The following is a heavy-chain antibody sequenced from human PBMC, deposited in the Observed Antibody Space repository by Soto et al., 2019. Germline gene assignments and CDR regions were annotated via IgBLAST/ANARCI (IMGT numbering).Heavy chain of an antibody. Sequence: QVQLVESGGGVVQPGRSLRLSCAASGFIFNNYAMHWVRQAPGKGLEWVAFISYDGSSKYYADSVTGRFTVSRDSSRNTLYLQMNSLRAEDTAVYYCARGYGYIYGNTFDSWGQGTLVTVSS. D-gene: IGHD5-18*01. V-gene: IGHV3-30-3*01. CDR3: ARGYGYIYGNTFDS. J-gene: IGHJ4*02. CDR1: GFIFNNYA. CDR2: ISYDGSSK.